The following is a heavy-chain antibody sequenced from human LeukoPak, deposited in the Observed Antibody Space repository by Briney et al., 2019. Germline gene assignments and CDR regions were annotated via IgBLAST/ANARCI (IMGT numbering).Heavy chain of an antibody. D-gene: IGHD3-10*01. CDR1: GFTFSGSA. V-gene: IGHV3-73*01. CDR3: TRQDITMVRGAHYYYGMDV. J-gene: IGHJ6*01. Sequence: PGGSLRLSCAASGFTFSGSAMHWVRQASGKGLEWVGRIRSKANSYATAYAASVKGRFTISRDDSKNTAYLQMNSLKTEDTAVYYCTRQDITMVRGAHYYYGMDVWGQGTTVTVSS. CDR2: IRSKANSYAT.